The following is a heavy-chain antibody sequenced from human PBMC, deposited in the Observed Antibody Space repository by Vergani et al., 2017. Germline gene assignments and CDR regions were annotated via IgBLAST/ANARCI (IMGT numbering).Heavy chain of an antibody. CDR1: GYSISSGYY. Sequence: QVQLQESGPGLVKPSETLSLTCTVSGYSISSGYYWGWIRQPPGKGLEWIGSIYHSGSTYYNPFLKSRVTISVDTSKNQFSLKLSSVTAADTAVYYCWSRFGVLYYDMDVWGKGTTVTVSS. V-gene: IGHV4-38-2*02. CDR3: WSRFGVLYYDMDV. CDR2: IYHSGST. J-gene: IGHJ6*03. D-gene: IGHD3-10*01.